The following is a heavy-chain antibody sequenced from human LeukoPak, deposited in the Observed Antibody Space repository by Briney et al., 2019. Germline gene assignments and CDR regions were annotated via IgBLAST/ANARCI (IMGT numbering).Heavy chain of an antibody. CDR2: IYYSGST. CDR3: ANIRTRGAVAVLD. Sequence: SETLSLTCTVSGGSISSSSYYWGWIRQPPGKGLEWIGSIYYSGSTYYNPSLKSRVTISVDTSKNQFSTKLSSVTAADTAVYYCANIRTRGAVAVLDWGQGTLVTVSS. J-gene: IGHJ4*02. D-gene: IGHD6-19*01. CDR1: GGSISSSSYY. V-gene: IGHV4-39*01.